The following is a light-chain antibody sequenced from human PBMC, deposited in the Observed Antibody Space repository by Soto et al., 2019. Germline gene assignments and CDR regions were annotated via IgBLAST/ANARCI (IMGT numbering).Light chain of an antibody. CDR3: QQYDNLRC. CDR2: DAS. Sequence: DIQMTQSPSSLSASVGDRVTITCQASQDISNYLNWYQQKPGKAPKLLIYDASNLETGVPSRFSGSGSATDFTFTISSLQPEDIATYYCQQYDNLRCFGPGTKVDIK. V-gene: IGKV1-33*01. J-gene: IGKJ3*01. CDR1: QDISNY.